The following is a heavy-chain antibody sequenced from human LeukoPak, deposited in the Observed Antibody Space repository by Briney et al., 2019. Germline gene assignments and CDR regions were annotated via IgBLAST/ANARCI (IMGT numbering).Heavy chain of an antibody. CDR3: AREGITIFGVANSNWFDP. V-gene: IGHV3-11*01. J-gene: IGHJ5*02. D-gene: IGHD3-3*01. CDR1: GFTFSDHY. Sequence: GGSLRLSCAASGFTFSDHYMSWIRQAPGKGLEWVSYISGSSTTIYYADSVRGRFTISRDNGKNSLYLQMNSLRVEDTAIYYCAREGITIFGVANSNWFDPWGQGTLVTVFS. CDR2: ISGSSTTI.